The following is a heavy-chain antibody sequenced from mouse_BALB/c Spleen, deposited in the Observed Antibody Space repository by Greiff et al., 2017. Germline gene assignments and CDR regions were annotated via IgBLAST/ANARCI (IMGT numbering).Heavy chain of an antibody. CDR2: VNPYNGGT. J-gene: IGHJ2*01. CDR1: GYTFTDYY. CDR3: AAMSTTDY. Sequence: VHLQQSGPELVKPGASVKMSCKASGYTFTDYYMDWVKQSHGESFEWIGRVNPYNGGTSYNQKFKGKATLTVDKSSSTAYMELNSLTSEDSAVYYCAAMSTTDYWGQGTTLTVSS. V-gene: IGHV1-19*01. D-gene: IGHD2-4*01.